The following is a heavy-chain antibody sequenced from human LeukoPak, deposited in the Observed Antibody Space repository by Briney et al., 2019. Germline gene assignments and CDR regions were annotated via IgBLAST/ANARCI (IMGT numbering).Heavy chain of an antibody. CDR3: ARTLTQPYAFDI. CDR1: GGSISSGGYY. J-gene: IGHJ3*02. D-gene: IGHD3-9*01. V-gene: IGHV4-31*03. CDR2: IYYSGST. Sequence: PSQTLSLTCTVSGGSISSGGYYWSWIRQHPGKGLEWIGYIYYSGSTYYNPSLKSRVTISVDTSKNQFSLKLSSVTAADTAVYYCARTLTQPYAFDIWGQGTMVTVSS.